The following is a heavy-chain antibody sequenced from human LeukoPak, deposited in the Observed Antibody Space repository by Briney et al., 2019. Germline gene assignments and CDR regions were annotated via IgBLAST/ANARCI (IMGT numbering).Heavy chain of an antibody. CDR1: GFTFSDYY. CDR2: IYYGGST. CDR3: AKTIRVRGDAYNWFDP. D-gene: IGHD3-10*01. J-gene: IGHJ5*02. V-gene: IGHV4-59*04. Sequence: GSLRLSCAASGFTFSDYYMTWIRQPPGKGLEWIGNIYYGGSTYYNPSLKSRATMSVDTSMNQFSLKLSSVTAADTAVYYCAKTIRVRGDAYNWFDPWGQGTLVTVSS.